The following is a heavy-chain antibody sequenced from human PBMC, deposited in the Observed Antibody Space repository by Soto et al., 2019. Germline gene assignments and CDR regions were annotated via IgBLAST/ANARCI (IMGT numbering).Heavy chain of an antibody. D-gene: IGHD1-20*01. V-gene: IGHV4-4*07. CDR3: ARTDVYTSQGDYFDS. J-gene: IGHJ4*02. CDR2: MYTSGST. CDR1: GGSISNYY. Sequence: SETLSLTCTVSGGSISNYYWTWIRQPAGKGLEWIGRMYTSGSTNYNPSLKSRVTMSVDTSKNQFSLNLRSVTAADTAVYYCARTDVYTSQGDYFDSWGQGALVTVSS.